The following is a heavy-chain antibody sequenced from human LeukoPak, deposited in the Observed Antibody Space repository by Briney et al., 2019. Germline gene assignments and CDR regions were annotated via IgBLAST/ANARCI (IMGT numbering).Heavy chain of an antibody. J-gene: IGHJ4*02. CDR2: IYYSGST. CDR3: ARHAVGTYYDFWSGSGGEPDFDY. D-gene: IGHD3-3*01. CDR1: GGSISSSSYY. Sequence: TSETLSLTCTVSGGSISSSSYYWGWIRQPPGKGLEWIGSIYYSGSTYHNPSLKSRVTISVDTSKNQFSLKLSSVTAADTAVYYCARHAVGTYYDFWSGSGGEPDFDYWGQGTLVTVSS. V-gene: IGHV4-39*01.